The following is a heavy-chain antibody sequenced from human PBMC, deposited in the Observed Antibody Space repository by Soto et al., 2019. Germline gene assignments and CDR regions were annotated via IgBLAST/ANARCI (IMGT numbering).Heavy chain of an antibody. J-gene: IGHJ6*02. CDR3: ARVSPPMVRGIYYYYYYGMDV. D-gene: IGHD3-10*01. CDR1: GGSISSGGYY. Sequence: SETLSLSCTVSGGSISSGGYYWSWIRQHPGKGLEWIGYIYYSGSTYYNPSLKSRVTISVDTSKNQFSLKLSSVTAADTAVYYCARVSPPMVRGIYYYYYYGMDVSGQGTTVTVSS. V-gene: IGHV4-31*03. CDR2: IYYSGST.